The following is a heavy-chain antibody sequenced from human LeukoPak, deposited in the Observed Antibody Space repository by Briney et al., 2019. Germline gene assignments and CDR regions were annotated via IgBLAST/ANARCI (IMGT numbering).Heavy chain of an antibody. J-gene: IGHJ4*02. Sequence: PGGSLRLSCVASGFTFSSYAMSWVRQAPGKGLEWLSAINTSGGSTYYADSVKGRFTISRDNSQNTLYLQMNSLRAEDTAVYYCAKDWATSSGGYYGYFDHWGQGTLVTVSS. CDR3: AKDWATSSGGYYGYFDH. D-gene: IGHD1-26*01. V-gene: IGHV3-23*01. CDR2: INTSGGST. CDR1: GFTFSSYA.